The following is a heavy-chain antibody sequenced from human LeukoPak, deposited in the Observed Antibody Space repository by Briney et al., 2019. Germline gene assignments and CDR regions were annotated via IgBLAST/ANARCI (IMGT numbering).Heavy chain of an antibody. Sequence: ASVKVSCKASGYTFTGYYMHWVRQAPGQGLEWMGWINPNSGGTNYAQKFQGRVTMTRDTSINTAYMELSRLRSDDTAVYYCARGIVVVPAARDFDYWGQGTLVTVSS. CDR1: GYTFTGYY. CDR2: INPNSGGT. V-gene: IGHV1-2*02. CDR3: ARGIVVVPAARDFDY. J-gene: IGHJ4*02. D-gene: IGHD2-2*01.